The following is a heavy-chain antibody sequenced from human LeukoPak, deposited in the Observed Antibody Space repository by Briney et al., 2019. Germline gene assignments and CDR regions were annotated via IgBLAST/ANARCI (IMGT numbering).Heavy chain of an antibody. D-gene: IGHD3-10*01. J-gene: IGHJ3*02. CDR1: GVSISSYY. Sequence: PSETLSLTCTVSGVSISSYYWSWIRQPPGKGLEWIGYIYYSGSTNYNPSLKSRVTVSVDTSNNQFSLKLSSVTAADTAVYYCARENTMVRGAFDAFDIWGQGTMVTVSS. CDR3: ARENTMVRGAFDAFDI. V-gene: IGHV4-59*01. CDR2: IYYSGST.